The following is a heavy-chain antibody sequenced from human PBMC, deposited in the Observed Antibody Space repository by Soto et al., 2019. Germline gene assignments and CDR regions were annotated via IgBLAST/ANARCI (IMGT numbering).Heavy chain of an antibody. CDR2: INGGNGNT. J-gene: IGHJ5*02. D-gene: IGHD2-2*01. CDR1: GYSFTSYG. Sequence: QVQLVQSGAEEKKPGASVKVSCKASGYSFTSYGMHWVRQSPGQRLEWMGWINGGNGNTKYSQKCPGRFPITRDTPASTAYMEQSSLPSRDTAVYYCARADGPGFVGPWGQGTLVTVSS. CDR3: ARADGPGFVGP. V-gene: IGHV1-3*05.